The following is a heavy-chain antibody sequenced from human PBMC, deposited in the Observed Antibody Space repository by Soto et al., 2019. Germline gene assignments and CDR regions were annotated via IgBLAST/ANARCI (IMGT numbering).Heavy chain of an antibody. Sequence: GGSLRLSCAASGFTFSNYNMNWVRQAPGKGLEWVSCISTSGSSIYYADSVKGRSTISRDNAKNSLYLQMNSLRAEDTAVYYCARGQGVCSSTSCYVGYWGQGTLVTVSS. CDR3: ARGQGVCSSTSCYVGY. CDR2: ISTSGSSI. D-gene: IGHD2-2*01. V-gene: IGHV3-48*01. CDR1: GFTFSNYN. J-gene: IGHJ4*02.